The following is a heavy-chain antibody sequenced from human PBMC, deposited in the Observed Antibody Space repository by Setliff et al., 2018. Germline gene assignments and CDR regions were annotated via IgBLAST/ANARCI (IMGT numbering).Heavy chain of an antibody. J-gene: IGHJ6*03. CDR2: INTNTGNP. D-gene: IGHD3-16*02. CDR1: GYSFSTYA. Sequence: ASVKVSCKASGYSFSTYAMSWIRQAPGQGLEWMGWINTNTGNPSYAQGFTGRFVFSLDTSVSTAYLQISSLKPEDTAMYYCARASRFATIVWKGDYYMDVWGKWTTVTVSS. CDR3: ARASRFATIVWKGDYYMDV. V-gene: IGHV7-4-1*02.